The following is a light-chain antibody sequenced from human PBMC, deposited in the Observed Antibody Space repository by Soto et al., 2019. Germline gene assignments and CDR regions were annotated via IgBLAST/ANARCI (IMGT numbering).Light chain of an antibody. V-gene: IGLV2-14*01. J-gene: IGLJ1*01. CDR2: DVG. CDR1: SSDIGGYNF. CDR3: ISYRTVSTYV. Sequence: QSALTQPASVSGSPGQSITIACTVTSSDIGGYNFVSWYQQHPGKAPKLLIYDVGNRPSGVSNRFSGSKSGNTASLTISGLQAEDEAHYYCISYRTVSTYVFGTGPKVTVL.